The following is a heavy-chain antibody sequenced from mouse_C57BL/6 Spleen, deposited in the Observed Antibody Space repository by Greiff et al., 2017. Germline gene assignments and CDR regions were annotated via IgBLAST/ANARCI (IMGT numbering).Heavy chain of an antibody. D-gene: IGHD3-3*01. CDR1: GFTFSSYA. CDR2: ISDGGSYT. CDR3: ARERAGTRAMDY. V-gene: IGHV5-4*01. J-gene: IGHJ4*01. Sequence: EVKLQESGGGLVKPGGSLKLSCAASGFTFSSYAMSWVRQTPEKRLEWVATISDGGSYTYYPDNVKGRFTISRDNAKNNLYLQRSHLKSEDTAMYYCARERAGTRAMDYWGQGTSVTVSS.